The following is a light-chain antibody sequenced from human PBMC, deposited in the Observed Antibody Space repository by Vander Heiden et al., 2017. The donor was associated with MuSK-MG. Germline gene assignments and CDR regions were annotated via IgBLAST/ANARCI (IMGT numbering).Light chain of an antibody. CDR1: SSNIGSNH. V-gene: IGLV1-47*01. CDR2: GNN. J-gene: IGLJ2*01. CDR3: AAWDDSLSAVV. Sequence: QSVLTQPPSASGTHGQSVTISCSGSSSNIGSNHVYWYHQLPGTATKLLIYGNNQRPSGVPDRFSGSKSGTSASMAISGLRSEDEADYYCAAWDDSLSAVVFGGGTKLTVL.